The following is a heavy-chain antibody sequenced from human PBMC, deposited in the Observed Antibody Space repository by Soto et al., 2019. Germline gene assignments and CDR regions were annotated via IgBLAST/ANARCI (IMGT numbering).Heavy chain of an antibody. CDR2: IYPANSET. J-gene: IGHJ5*02. CDR3: APHYNYWKT. D-gene: IGHD3-3*01. CDR1: GYTFARSS. V-gene: IGHV5-51*01. Sequence: GESLKISCKASGYTFARSSIGWVRQMPGKGLEWMGIIYPANSETTYSPSFQGQVTISADMSISTAYLQWSSLKASDTAIYYCAPHYNYWKTWGQGTLVTVS.